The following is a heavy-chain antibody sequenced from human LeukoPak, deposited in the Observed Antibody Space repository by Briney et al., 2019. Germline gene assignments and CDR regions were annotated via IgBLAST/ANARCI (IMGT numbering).Heavy chain of an antibody. CDR2: ISSSSSYI. CDR3: ARDSFNYLEGPYYFDY. J-gene: IGHJ4*02. V-gene: IGHV3-21*01. Sequence: GGSLRLSCAASGFTFSSYSMNWVRQAPGKGLEWVSSISSSSSYIYYADSVKGRFTISRDNAKNSLYLQMNSLRAEDTAVYYCARDSFNYLEGPYYFDYWGQGTLVTVSS. D-gene: IGHD3-10*01. CDR1: GFTFSSYS.